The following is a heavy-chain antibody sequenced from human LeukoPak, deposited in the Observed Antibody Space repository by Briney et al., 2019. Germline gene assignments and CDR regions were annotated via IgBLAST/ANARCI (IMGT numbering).Heavy chain of an antibody. J-gene: IGHJ4*02. D-gene: IGHD5-12*01. Sequence: GGSLRLSCAASGFTFSSYAMPWARQAPGKGLEWVAVISYDGSNKYYADSVKGRFTISRDNSKNTLYLQMNSLRAEDAAVYYCATLVATWGQGTLVTVSS. CDR2: ISYDGSNK. V-gene: IGHV3-30-3*01. CDR1: GFTFSSYA. CDR3: ATLVAT.